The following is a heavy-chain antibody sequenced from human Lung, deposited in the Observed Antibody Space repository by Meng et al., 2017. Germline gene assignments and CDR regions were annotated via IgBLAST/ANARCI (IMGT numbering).Heavy chain of an antibody. D-gene: IGHD4-11*01. CDR2: NNHRGST. J-gene: IGHJ4*02. V-gene: IGHV4-34*01. CDR1: GGCISDYY. CDR3: ARGPTTMAHDCDY. Sequence: VQLQTWGPGLLKPSETPSFPCVVSGGCISDYYWSWIRQPPAKGLEWIVENNHRGSTNYNPSLESRATRSVDTSQNNLSLKLSSVTAADSAVYYCARGPTTMAHDCDYWGQGTLVTVSS.